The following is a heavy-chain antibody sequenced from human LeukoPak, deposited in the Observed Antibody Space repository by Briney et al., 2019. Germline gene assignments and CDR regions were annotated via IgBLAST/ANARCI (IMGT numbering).Heavy chain of an antibody. V-gene: IGHV1-2*02. J-gene: IGHJ4*02. CDR1: GYTFTGYY. CDR3: APSSSSAFYFDY. Sequence: ASVRVSCKTSGYTFTGYYMHWLRQSPGQGLDWMGWNNPNSGGTKYAQKFQGRVTMTRDTSTSTAYMELSRLTSDDTAVYYCAPSSSSAFYFDYWGQGTLVTVSS. D-gene: IGHD6-6*01. CDR2: NNPNSGGT.